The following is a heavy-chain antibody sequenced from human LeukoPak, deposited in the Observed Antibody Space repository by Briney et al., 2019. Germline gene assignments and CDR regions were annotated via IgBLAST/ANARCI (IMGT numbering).Heavy chain of an antibody. J-gene: IGHJ3*02. CDR3: ARDNYYGSGSYYDAFDI. V-gene: IGHV4-59*01. Sequence: TSSETLSLTCTVSGGSISTYYWSWIRQPPGKGLEWIGYIYYSGSTNYNPSLKSRVTISVDTSKNQFSLKLSSVTAADTAVYYCARDNYYGSGSYYDAFDIWGQGTMVTVSS. CDR2: IYYSGST. D-gene: IGHD3-10*01. CDR1: GGSISTYY.